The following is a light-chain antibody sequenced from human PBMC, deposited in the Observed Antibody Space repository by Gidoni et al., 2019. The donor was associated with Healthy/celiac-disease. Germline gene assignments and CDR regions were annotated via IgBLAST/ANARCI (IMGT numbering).Light chain of an antibody. CDR1: QSVSSY. Sequence: ESALTQPPATLSLSPGARATLSCRASQSVSSYLAWYQQQPGQAPRLLIYDASNRATGIPARFSGGVSWTDFSLTIGALGPGEFAVHYCQRRSNWPFTFGPGTKVDIK. CDR3: QRRSNWPFT. V-gene: IGKV3-11*01. J-gene: IGKJ3*01. CDR2: DAS.